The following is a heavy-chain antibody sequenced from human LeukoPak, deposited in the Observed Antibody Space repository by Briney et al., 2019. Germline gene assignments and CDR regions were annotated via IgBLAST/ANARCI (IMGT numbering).Heavy chain of an antibody. CDR3: ARVWKGYDSSGYYHHIFDY. J-gene: IGHJ4*02. CDR2: ISSSSSYI. Sequence: GGSLRLSCAASGFTFSSYSMNWVRQAPGKGLEWVSSISSSSSYIYYADSVKGRFTISRDNAKNSLYLQMNSLRAEDTAVYYCARVWKGYDSSGYYHHIFDYWGQGTLVTVSS. D-gene: IGHD3-22*01. V-gene: IGHV3-21*01. CDR1: GFTFSSYS.